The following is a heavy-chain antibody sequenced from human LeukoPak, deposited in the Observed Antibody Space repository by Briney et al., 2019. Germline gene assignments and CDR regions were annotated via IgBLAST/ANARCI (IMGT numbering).Heavy chain of an antibody. D-gene: IGHD3-16*01. CDR2: ISYDGSNK. CDR3: ARVTIPWAYYYYYGMDV. J-gene: IGHJ6*02. Sequence: GGSLRLSCAASGFTFSSYAMHWVRQAPGKGLEWVAVISYDGSNKYYADSVKGRFTISRDNSKNTLYLQMSSLRAKDTAVYYCARVTIPWAYYYYYGMDVWGQGTTVTVSS. V-gene: IGHV3-30-3*01. CDR1: GFTFSSYA.